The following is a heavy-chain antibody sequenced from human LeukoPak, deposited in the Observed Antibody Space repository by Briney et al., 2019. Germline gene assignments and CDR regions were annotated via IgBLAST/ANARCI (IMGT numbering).Heavy chain of an antibody. Sequence: SETLSLTCTVSGGSISSHYWTWIRQPPGKALEWIGYIYYSGSTNYNPSLKSRVTISIDTSKNQFPLKLSYVTAADTAVYYCASGVFSGWYFDFWGQGTLVTVSS. CDR1: GGSISSHY. D-gene: IGHD6-19*01. V-gene: IGHV4-59*11. CDR2: IYYSGST. J-gene: IGHJ4*02. CDR3: ASGVFSGWYFDF.